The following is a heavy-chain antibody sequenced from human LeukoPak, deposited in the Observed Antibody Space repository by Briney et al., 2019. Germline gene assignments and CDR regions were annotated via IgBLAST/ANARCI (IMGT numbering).Heavy chain of an antibody. CDR3: ARDPDFWSGYYTPTDYYYYMDV. J-gene: IGHJ6*03. CDR2: SYYSGST. V-gene: IGHV4-39*02. Sequence: PSETLSLTCSVSGGTISSSSYYWGWIRQPPGKGLEWIGSSYYSGSTYYNPSLKSRVTISVDTSKSQFSLKLSSVTAADTAVYYCARDPDFWSGYYTPTDYYYYMDVWGKGTTVTVSS. D-gene: IGHD3-3*01. CDR1: GGTISSSSYY.